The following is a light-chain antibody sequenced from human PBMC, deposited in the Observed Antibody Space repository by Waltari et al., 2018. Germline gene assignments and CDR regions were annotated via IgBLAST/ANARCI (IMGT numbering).Light chain of an antibody. CDR1: QSGSGSY. Sequence: EIVLTQSPDTLSLSPGERATLSCRASQSGSGSYLAWYQQKPGQAPRRLISDASSRATDTPDRFSGSGSGTDFTLTISRLEPEDFAVYYCQQYGTSPTWTFGQGTKVEIK. J-gene: IGKJ1*01. CDR3: QQYGTSPTWT. V-gene: IGKV3-20*01. CDR2: DAS.